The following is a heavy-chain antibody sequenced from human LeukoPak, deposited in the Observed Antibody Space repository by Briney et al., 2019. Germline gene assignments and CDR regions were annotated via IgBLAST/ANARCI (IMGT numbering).Heavy chain of an antibody. D-gene: IGHD1-7*01. J-gene: IGHJ4*02. CDR2: IYYSGST. CDR1: GGSISSGDYY. Sequence: SETLSLTCTVSGGSISSGDYYWSWIRQPPGKGLEWIGYIYYSGSTYYNPSLKSRVTISVDTSKNQFSLKLSSVTAADTAAYYCARERITGTTDYWGQGTLVTVSS. CDR3: ARERITGTTDY. V-gene: IGHV4-30-4*08.